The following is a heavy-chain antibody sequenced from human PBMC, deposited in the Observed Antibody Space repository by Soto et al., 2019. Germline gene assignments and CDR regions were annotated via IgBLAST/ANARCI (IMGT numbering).Heavy chain of an antibody. Sequence: EVQVVESGGGLVKPGGSLRLSCAASGFSVTNNYMNWVRQAPGKGLEWVSIIDIGGNTYYADSVKDRFTISRDNSRNTLYLHMDSLRAEDTCVYYCARGRGSTGDLGREHYFDYWGQGTLVTVSP. CDR1: GFSVTNNY. D-gene: IGHD2-2*01. V-gene: IGHV3-66*01. CDR3: ARGRGSTGDLGREHYFDY. J-gene: IGHJ4*02. CDR2: IDIGGNT.